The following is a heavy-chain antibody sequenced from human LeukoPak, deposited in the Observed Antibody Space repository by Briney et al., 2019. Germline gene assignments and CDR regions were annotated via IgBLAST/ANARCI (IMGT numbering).Heavy chain of an antibody. J-gene: IGHJ4*02. D-gene: IGHD5-24*01. Sequence: GGSLRLSCAASGFTFSSYWMHWVRQVPGKGLVWVSRINSDGSSTSYADSVKGRFTISRDNAKNTLYLQVNSLRAEDTAVYYCARDSSGWLQLSSTFDYWGQGTLVTVSS. V-gene: IGHV3-74*01. CDR3: ARDSSGWLQLSSTFDY. CDR1: GFTFSSYW. CDR2: INSDGSST.